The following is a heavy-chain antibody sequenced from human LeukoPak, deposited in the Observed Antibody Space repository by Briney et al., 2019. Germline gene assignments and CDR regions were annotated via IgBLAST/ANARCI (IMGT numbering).Heavy chain of an antibody. CDR2: IIPIFGTA. CDR3: ARHAGDSTTSGYYCYY. V-gene: IGHV1-69*13. CDR1: GGTFSSYA. J-gene: IGHJ4*01. Sequence: ASVKVSCKASGGTFSSYAISWVRQAPGQGLEWMGGIIPIFGTANYAQKFQGRVTITADESTSTAYMELSSLRSEDTAVYYCARHAGDSTTSGYYCYYWRHGTLVTRSS. D-gene: IGHD4-11*01.